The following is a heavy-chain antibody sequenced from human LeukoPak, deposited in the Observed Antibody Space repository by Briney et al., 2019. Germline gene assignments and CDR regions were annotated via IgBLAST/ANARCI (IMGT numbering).Heavy chain of an antibody. J-gene: IGHJ6*03. CDR2: IIPIFGTA. V-gene: IGHV1-69*13. Sequence: GASVKVSCKASGGTFSSYAISWVRQAPGQGLEWMGGIIPIFGTANYAQKFQGRVTITADESTSTAYMELSSLRSEDTAVDYCARDHGRVVWARYYYMDVWGKGTTVTVSS. D-gene: IGHD2-8*02. CDR1: GGTFSSYA. CDR3: ARDHGRVVWARYYYMDV.